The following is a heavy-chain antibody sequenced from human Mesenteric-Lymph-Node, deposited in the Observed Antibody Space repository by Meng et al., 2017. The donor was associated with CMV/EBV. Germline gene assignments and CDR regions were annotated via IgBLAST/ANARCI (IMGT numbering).Heavy chain of an antibody. Sequence: GGSLRLSCAASGFTFSNSDMNWIRQAPGKGLEWVSYISRSGDTIYYADSVKGRFTISRDNAKNSLNLQINSLRAEDTAVYYCARDETVRDDFWSGYYYYYYYGMDVWGQGTTVTVSS. V-gene: IGHV3-11*04. CDR2: ISRSGDTI. J-gene: IGHJ6*02. CDR1: GFTFSNSD. CDR3: ARDETVRDDFWSGYYYYYYYGMDV. D-gene: IGHD3-3*01.